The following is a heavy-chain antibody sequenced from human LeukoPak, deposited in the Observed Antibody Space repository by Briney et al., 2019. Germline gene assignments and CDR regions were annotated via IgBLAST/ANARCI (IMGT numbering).Heavy chain of an antibody. CDR1: GFTFSSYS. D-gene: IGHD3-10*01. V-gene: IGHV3-21*01. CDR2: ISSSSSYI. Sequence: GGSLRLSCAASGFTFSSYSMNWVRQAPGKGLEWVSSISSSSSYIYYADSVKGRFTISRDNAKNSLYLQMNSLRAEDTAVYYCARVLSGRGSLYDYYYYMDVWGKGTTVTISS. J-gene: IGHJ6*03. CDR3: ARVLSGRGSLYDYYYYMDV.